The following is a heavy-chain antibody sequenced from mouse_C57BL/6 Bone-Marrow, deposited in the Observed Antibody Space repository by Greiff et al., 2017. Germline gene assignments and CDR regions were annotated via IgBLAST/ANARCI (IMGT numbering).Heavy chain of an antibody. Sequence: VQLQQPGAELVKPGASVKLSCKASGYTFTSYWMHWVKQRPGRGLEWIGRIDPNSGGTTYNEKFKSKATLTVDKPSSTAYMQLSSLTSEDSAVYYCARSFITTVVAPYFDYWGQGTTLTVSS. CDR3: ARSFITTVVAPYFDY. D-gene: IGHD1-1*01. CDR2: IDPNSGGT. CDR1: GYTFTSYW. J-gene: IGHJ2*01. V-gene: IGHV1-72*01.